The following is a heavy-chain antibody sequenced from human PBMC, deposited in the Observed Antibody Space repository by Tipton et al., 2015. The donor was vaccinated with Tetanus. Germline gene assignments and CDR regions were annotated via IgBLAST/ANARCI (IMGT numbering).Heavy chain of an antibody. CDR1: GGSITSGAYL. J-gene: IGHJ5*02. Sequence: TLSLTCAVSGGSITSGAYLWGWIRQPPGKGLEWIGYIYHSGSPYYNPSLKSRVTISVDTSQKSFSLNLTSVTAADTAVYYCARAPYYTNQRIRFDPWGQGILVTVSS. CDR3: ARAPYYTNQRIRFDP. V-gene: IGHV4-30-2*05. D-gene: IGHD4-11*01. CDR2: IYHSGSP.